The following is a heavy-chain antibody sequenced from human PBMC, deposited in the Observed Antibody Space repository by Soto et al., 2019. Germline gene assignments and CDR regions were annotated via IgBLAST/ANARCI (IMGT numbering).Heavy chain of an antibody. D-gene: IGHD3-16*01. Sequence: GASVKVSCKASGYTFTSYYMHWVRQAPGQGLEWMGIINPSGGSSSTAASVRGRFTISRDNAKNTLYLQMNSLRAEDTAVYYCARDSYLGGGVNKAFDIWGQGTKVTVSS. CDR2: INPSGGSS. CDR1: GYTFTSYY. CDR3: ARDSYLGGGVNKAFDI. J-gene: IGHJ3*02. V-gene: IGHV1-46*04.